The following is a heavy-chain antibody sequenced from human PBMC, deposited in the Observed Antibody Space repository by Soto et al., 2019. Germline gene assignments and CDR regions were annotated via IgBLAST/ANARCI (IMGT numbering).Heavy chain of an antibody. J-gene: IGHJ6*02. V-gene: IGHV3-21*01. CDR2: ISSTSPYI. Sequence: PXGSLRLSCTASGFHFTYYTIKWVRQAPGKGLEWVSSISSTSPYIYYADSVRGRYTVSRDNAKNSLYLQMNSLRAEDTAVYYCARHPPHYSDSIVGGMDAWGQGTTVTVSS. CDR1: GFHFTYYT. CDR3: ARHPPHYSDSIVGGMDA. D-gene: IGHD3-22*01.